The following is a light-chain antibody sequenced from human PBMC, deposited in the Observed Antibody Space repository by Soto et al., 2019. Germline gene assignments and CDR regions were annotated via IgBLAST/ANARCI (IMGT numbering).Light chain of an antibody. Sequence: EVVLTQSPGTLSLSPGDRATLSCRASQSVTSTYLGWYQQKPGQAPSLLIYGASRRATGIPDRFSGSGSGTDFTLTISGLEPEDFEVYYCQQYERSPTTFGGGTKVEIK. CDR1: QSVTSTY. V-gene: IGKV3-20*01. J-gene: IGKJ4*01. CDR3: QQYERSPTT. CDR2: GAS.